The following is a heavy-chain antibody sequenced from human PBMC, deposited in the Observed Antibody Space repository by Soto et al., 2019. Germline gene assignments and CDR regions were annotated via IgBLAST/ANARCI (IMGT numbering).Heavy chain of an antibody. CDR2: IYGNGAGI. J-gene: IGHJ4*02. Sequence: EVQLLESGGGLVQPGGSLRLSCAASGFTFSAYAMTWVRQAPGKGLESVSGIYGNGAGIQYADSVRGRFTISRDNSKNTLYLHMNSLRAEDTAVYYCATDVISGDGFWLMDHWGQGTLVTVSS. CDR3: ATDVISGDGFWLMDH. V-gene: IGHV3-23*01. CDR1: GFTFSAYA. D-gene: IGHD2-21*02.